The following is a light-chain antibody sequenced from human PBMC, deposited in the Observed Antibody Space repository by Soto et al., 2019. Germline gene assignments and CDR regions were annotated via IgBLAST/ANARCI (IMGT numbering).Light chain of an antibody. J-gene: IGKJ1*01. CDR1: QSICSY. V-gene: IGKV1-39*01. CDR3: QQSYSTTQT. Sequence: DIQMTQSPSSLSASVGDRATITCRASQSICSYLNWYQQIQGKAPKFXIYAASSLQSGVPSRFSGSGSGTDFTRTISSLQPEDFQTDYCQQSYSTTQTFGQGTKVDIK. CDR2: AAS.